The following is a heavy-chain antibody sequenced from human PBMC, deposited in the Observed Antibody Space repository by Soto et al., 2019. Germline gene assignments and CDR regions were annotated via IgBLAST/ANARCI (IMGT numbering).Heavy chain of an antibody. CDR3: ARIMVRGVIMSYYYGMAV. Sequence: PSETLSLTCTVSGGSISSSSYYWGWIRQPPGKGLEWIGSIYYSGSTYYNPSLKSRVTISVDTSKNQFSLKLSSVTAADTAVYYCARIMVRGVIMSYYYGMAVWGQGTTVTVSS. CDR2: IYYSGST. V-gene: IGHV4-39*01. D-gene: IGHD3-10*01. J-gene: IGHJ6*02. CDR1: GGSISSSSYY.